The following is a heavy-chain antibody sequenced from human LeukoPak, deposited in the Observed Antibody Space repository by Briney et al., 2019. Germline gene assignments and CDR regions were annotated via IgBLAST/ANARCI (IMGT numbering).Heavy chain of an antibody. D-gene: IGHD3-10*02. V-gene: IGHV3-30*04. CDR2: ISYDGSNK. J-gene: IGHJ6*04. Sequence: GRSLRLSCAASGFTYTKHAMHWVRQAPGKGLEWVAAISYDGSNKKYADSVKGRFTISRDNAKNSLYLQMNSLRAEDTAVYYCAELGITMIGGVWGKGTTVTISS. CDR3: AELGITMIGGV. CDR1: GFTYTKHA.